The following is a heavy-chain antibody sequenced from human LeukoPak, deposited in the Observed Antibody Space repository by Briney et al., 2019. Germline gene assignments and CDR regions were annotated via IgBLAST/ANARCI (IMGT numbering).Heavy chain of an antibody. CDR3: AREVTPYY. J-gene: IGHJ4*02. CDR1: GFTFSNYW. Sequence: PGGSLRLSCVASGFTFSNYWMSWVRQAPGKGLEWVANIKQDGSEKYCVDSVKGRFTISRDNAKNSLYLQMNSLRAEDTAVCYCAREVTPYYWGQGTLVTVSS. V-gene: IGHV3-7*01. D-gene: IGHD2-21*02. CDR2: IKQDGSEK.